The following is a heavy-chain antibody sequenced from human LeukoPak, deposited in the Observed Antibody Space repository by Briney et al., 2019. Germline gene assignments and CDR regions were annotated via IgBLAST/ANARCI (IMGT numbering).Heavy chain of an antibody. CDR2: IKQDGSEK. D-gene: IGHD2-2*01. Sequence: GGSLRLSCAASGFTFSSYWMSWVRQAPGKGLEWVANIKQDGSEKYYVDSVKGRFTISRDNAKNSLYLQMNSLRAEDTAVYYCARVGMKVPGGGAFDIWGQGTMVTVSS. CDR3: ARVGMKVPGGGAFDI. J-gene: IGHJ3*02. CDR1: GFTFSSYW. V-gene: IGHV3-7*01.